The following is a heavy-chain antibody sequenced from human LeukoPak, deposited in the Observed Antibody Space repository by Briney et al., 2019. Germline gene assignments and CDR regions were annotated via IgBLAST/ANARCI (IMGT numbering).Heavy chain of an antibody. CDR1: GGTFSSYA. Sequence: GASVKVSCKASGGTFSSYAISWVRQAPGRGLEWMGGIVPIFGTANYAQKFQGRVTITTDESTSTAYMELSSLRSEDTAVYYCARSGYSYDYFDYWGQGTLVTVSS. CDR3: ARSGYSYDYFDY. V-gene: IGHV1-69*05. D-gene: IGHD5-18*01. CDR2: IVPIFGTA. J-gene: IGHJ4*02.